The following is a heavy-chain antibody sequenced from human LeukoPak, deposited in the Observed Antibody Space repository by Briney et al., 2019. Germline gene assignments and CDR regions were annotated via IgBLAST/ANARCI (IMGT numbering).Heavy chain of an antibody. CDR1: GYTFTGYY. V-gene: IGHV1-2*02. CDR3: ARSGIYYYGSGSYYK. J-gene: IGHJ4*02. Sequence: GASVKVSCKAFGYTFTGYYMHWVRHAPGQGLEWMGWINPNSGGTNYAQKFQGRVTMTRDTSISTAYMELSRLRSDDTAVYYCARSGIYYYGSGSYYKWGQGTLVTVSS. CDR2: INPNSGGT. D-gene: IGHD3-10*01.